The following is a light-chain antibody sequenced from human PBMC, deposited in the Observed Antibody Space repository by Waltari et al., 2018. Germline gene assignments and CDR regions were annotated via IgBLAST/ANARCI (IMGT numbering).Light chain of an antibody. Sequence: QSVLTQPPSASGTPGQRVTISCSGSNSNIGSHSVNWYQQLPGTAPKVLIYNNNRRPSGVPDRFSGSKSGTSASLAIRGLQSEDEADYYCATWDNSLSGPVFGGGTQLTVL. CDR2: NNN. J-gene: IGLJ7*01. V-gene: IGLV1-44*01. CDR3: ATWDNSLSGPV. CDR1: NSNIGSHS.